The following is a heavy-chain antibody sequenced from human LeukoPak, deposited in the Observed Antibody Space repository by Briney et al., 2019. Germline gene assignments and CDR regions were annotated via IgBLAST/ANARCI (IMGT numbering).Heavy chain of an antibody. J-gene: IGHJ5*02. CDR2: IFHDGRNK. CDR3: ARDYYDRSGYYRFDP. D-gene: IGHD3-22*01. V-gene: IGHV3-30*03. CDR1: GYTFTSYG. Sequence: SCKASGYTFTSYGISWVRQAPGKGPEWVAVIFHDGRNKYYADSVKGRFTISRDNSKNTLYLQMNSLRAEDTAVYYCARDYYDRSGYYRFDPWGQGTQVIVSS.